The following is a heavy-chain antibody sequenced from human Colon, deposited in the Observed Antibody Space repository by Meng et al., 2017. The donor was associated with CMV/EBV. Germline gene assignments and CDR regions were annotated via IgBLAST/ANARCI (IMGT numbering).Heavy chain of an antibody. J-gene: IGHJ5*02. CDR1: GFTFRKHA. CDR3: ARASWAAASTGWLDP. CDR2: ISGSTTTT. Sequence: GESLKISCAASGFTFRKHAINWVRQAPGKGLEWVSSISGSTTTTAYADSVKGRFTISRDNSESTVHLQMNSLRAEDTALYYWARASWAAASTGWLDPRGQGTLVTVSS. D-gene: IGHD6-13*01. V-gene: IGHV3-23*01.